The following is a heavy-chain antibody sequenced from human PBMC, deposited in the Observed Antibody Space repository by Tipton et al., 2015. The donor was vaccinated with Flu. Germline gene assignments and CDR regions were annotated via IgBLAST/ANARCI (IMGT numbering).Heavy chain of an antibody. J-gene: IGHJ4*02. V-gene: IGHV4-4*07. CDR2: IYSSGTT. CDR3: ARGSGSGTYVIFDY. CDR1: GGSMNSYY. D-gene: IGHD3-10*01. Sequence: TLSLTCTASGGSMNSYYWSWIRQPAGKGLECIGRIYSSGTTNYNPSLKSRVTMSIDTSKNQFSLKLYSVTAADTAVYYGARGSGSGTYVIFDYWGQGTLVTVSS.